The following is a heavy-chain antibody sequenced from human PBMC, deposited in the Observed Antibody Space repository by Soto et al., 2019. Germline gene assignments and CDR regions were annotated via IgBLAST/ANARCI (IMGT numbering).Heavy chain of an antibody. CDR3: ARQGSWPYYYYGLDV. Sequence: QVQLVQSGPEVRKPGASVKVSCEASGYTFTTSGISWVRQVPGQGLEWMGWISTYNGDTNSAQNFQGRVLMTADTSTGTAYMEMMSLKSDDTAVYYGARQGSWPYYYYGLDVWGQGTTVTVSS. CDR2: ISTYNGDT. CDR1: GYTFTTSG. V-gene: IGHV1-18*01. D-gene: IGHD1-26*01. J-gene: IGHJ6*02.